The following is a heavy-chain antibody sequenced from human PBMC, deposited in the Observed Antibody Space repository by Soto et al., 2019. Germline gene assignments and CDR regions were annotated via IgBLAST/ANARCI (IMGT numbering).Heavy chain of an antibody. CDR3: ASHGRQLVDYYSGMDV. Sequence: QVQLVQSGAEVKKPGSSVKVSCQASGGTFSSYAISWVRQAPGQGLEWMGGIIPIFGTANYAQKFQGRVTITADESTSTAYMELSSLRSEDTAVYYCASHGRQLVDYYSGMDVWGQGTTVTVSS. CDR1: GGTFSSYA. D-gene: IGHD6-6*01. V-gene: IGHV1-69*12. J-gene: IGHJ6*02. CDR2: IIPIFGTA.